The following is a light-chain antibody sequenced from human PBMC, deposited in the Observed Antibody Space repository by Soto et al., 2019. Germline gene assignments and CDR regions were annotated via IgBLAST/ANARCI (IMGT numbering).Light chain of an antibody. CDR3: CSYAGTTSYVV. V-gene: IGLV2-23*02. CDR2: DVT. J-gene: IGLJ2*01. CDR1: SSDVGSYNL. Sequence: QSALTQPASVSGSPGQSITISCTGTSSDVGSYNLVSWYQQHPVKAPKLMIYDVTKRPSGVSNRFSGSKSGNTASLTISGLQAEDEADYYCCSYAGTTSYVVFGGGTKLTVL.